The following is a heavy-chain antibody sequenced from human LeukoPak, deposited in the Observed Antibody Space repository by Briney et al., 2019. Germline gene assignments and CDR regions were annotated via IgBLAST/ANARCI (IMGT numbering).Heavy chain of an antibody. Sequence: GSLRLSCAASGFTFSSYAMHWVRQAPGKGLEWVAVISYDGSNKYYADSVKGRFTISRDNSKNTLYLQMNSLRAEDTAVYYCARDLSVAGTPTRPFDYWGQGTLVTVSS. CDR2: ISYDGSNK. CDR1: GFTFSSYA. D-gene: IGHD6-19*01. V-gene: IGHV3-30-3*01. CDR3: ARDLSVAGTPTRPFDY. J-gene: IGHJ4*02.